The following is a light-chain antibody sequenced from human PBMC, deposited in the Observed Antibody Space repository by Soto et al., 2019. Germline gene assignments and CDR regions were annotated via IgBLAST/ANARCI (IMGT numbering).Light chain of an antibody. V-gene: IGKV3-20*01. CDR2: GAS. CDR3: QQYGSPPIT. Sequence: EIVMTQSPDTLSLSPGERATLSCRASQSVSSNLAWYQQKPGQPPRLLIYGASTRATGIPARFSGSGSGTDFTLTISRLEPEDFAVYYCQQYGSPPITFGQGTRLEIK. J-gene: IGKJ5*01. CDR1: QSVSSN.